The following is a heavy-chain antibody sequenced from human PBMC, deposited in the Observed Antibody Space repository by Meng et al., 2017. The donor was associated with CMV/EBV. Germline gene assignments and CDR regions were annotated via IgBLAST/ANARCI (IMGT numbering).Heavy chain of an antibody. V-gene: IGHV4-4*07. CDR2: IYTSGST. CDR3: ARGGLYYYDSSGHFDY. CDR1: GGAISVYY. D-gene: IGHD3-22*01. J-gene: IGHJ4*02. Sequence: QGQPLDCGSGRGKPSGTRSLTCTVSGGAISVYYWSWIRQPAGKGLEWIGRIYTSGSTNYNPSLKSRVTMSVDTSKNQFSLKLSSVTAADTAVYYCARGGLYYYDSSGHFDYWGQGTLVTVSS.